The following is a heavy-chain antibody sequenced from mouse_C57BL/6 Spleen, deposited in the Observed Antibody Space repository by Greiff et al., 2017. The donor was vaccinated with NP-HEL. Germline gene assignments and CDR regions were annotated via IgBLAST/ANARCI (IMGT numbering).Heavy chain of an antibody. D-gene: IGHD2-2*01. J-gene: IGHJ4*01. Sequence: QVQLQQSGAELAKPGASVKLSCKASGYTFTSYWMHWVKQRPGPGLEWIGYINPSSGYTKYNQKFKDKATLTADKSSSTAYMQLSRLTYEDSAVYYCARKEDDGYDERDAMDYWGQGTSVTVSS. V-gene: IGHV1-7*01. CDR2: INPSSGYT. CDR1: GYTFTSYW. CDR3: ARKEDDGYDERDAMDY.